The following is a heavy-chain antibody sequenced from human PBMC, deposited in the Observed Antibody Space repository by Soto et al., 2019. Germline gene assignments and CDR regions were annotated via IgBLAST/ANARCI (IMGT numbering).Heavy chain of an antibody. V-gene: IGHV2-70*04. Sequence: SGPTLVNPPQTLTLTCTFSGFSLSTSGMRVSWIRQPPGKALEWLARIDWDDDKFYNTSLKTRLTISKDPSKNQVVLTMTNMDPVDTATYYCARMFHCSGGTCPFDYWGQGALVTVSS. CDR2: IDWDDDK. CDR3: ARMFHCSGGTCPFDY. D-gene: IGHD2-15*01. J-gene: IGHJ4*02. CDR1: GFSLSTSGMR.